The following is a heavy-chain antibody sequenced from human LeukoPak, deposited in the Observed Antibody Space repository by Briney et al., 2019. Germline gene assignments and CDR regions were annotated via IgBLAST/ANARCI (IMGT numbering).Heavy chain of an antibody. CDR1: GFTFSSYS. V-gene: IGHV3-21*01. CDR2: ISSSSSYI. Sequence: GGSPRLSCAASGFTFSSYSMNWVRQAPGKGLEWVSSISSSSSYIYYADSVKGRFTISRDNAKNSLYLQMNSLRAEDTAVYYCARESPHYYDSSGYYPSYGMDVWGQGTTVTVSS. D-gene: IGHD3-22*01. CDR3: ARESPHYYDSSGYYPSYGMDV. J-gene: IGHJ6*02.